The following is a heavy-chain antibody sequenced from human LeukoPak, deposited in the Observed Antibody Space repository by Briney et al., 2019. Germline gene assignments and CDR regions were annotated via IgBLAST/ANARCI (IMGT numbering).Heavy chain of an antibody. J-gene: IGHJ4*02. CDR2: IKSKTDGGTT. CDR1: GFTFINYA. Sequence: GGSLRLSCAASGFTFINYAMSWVRQAPGKGLEWVGRIKSKTDGGTTDYAAPVKGRFTISRDDSKNTMYLQMNSLKTEDTAVYYCNTDSLVQNYWGQGTLVTVSS. CDR3: NTDSLVQNY. D-gene: IGHD6-13*01. V-gene: IGHV3-15*01.